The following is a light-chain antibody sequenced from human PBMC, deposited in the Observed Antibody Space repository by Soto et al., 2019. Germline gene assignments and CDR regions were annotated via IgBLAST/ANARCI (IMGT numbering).Light chain of an antibody. CDR3: SSYTSSSTQV. CDR1: SSDVGGYNY. V-gene: IGLV2-14*01. CDR2: EVS. Sequence: QSALTQPASVSGSPGQSITISCTGTSSDVGGYNYVSWYQQHPGKAPKLMIYEVSRRPSGVSDRFSGSKSGNTASLTVSGLQAEDEADYYCSSYTSSSTQVFGGGTQLTVL. J-gene: IGLJ2*01.